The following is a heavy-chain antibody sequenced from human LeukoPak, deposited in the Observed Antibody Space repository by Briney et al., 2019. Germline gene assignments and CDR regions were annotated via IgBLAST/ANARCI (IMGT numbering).Heavy chain of an antibody. CDR3: AKGLTQYSSSPIDY. CDR2: IRANGGRT. V-gene: IGHV3-23*01. J-gene: IGHJ4*02. Sequence: PGGSLRLSCAASGFTFSSYAMPWVRQAPGKGLEWVSVIRANGGRTHYADSVKGRFTISRDNSKNTLYLQMNSLRAENTAVYYCAKGLTQYSSSPIDYWGQGTLVTVSS. CDR1: GFTFSSYA. D-gene: IGHD6-13*01.